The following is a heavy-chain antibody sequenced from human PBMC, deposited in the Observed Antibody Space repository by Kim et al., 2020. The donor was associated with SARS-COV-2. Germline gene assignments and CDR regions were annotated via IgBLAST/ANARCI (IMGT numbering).Heavy chain of an antibody. V-gene: IGHV3-21*01. CDR2: ISSSSSYI. J-gene: IGHJ4*02. Sequence: GGSLRLSCAASGFTFSSYSMNWVRQAPGKGLEWVSSISSSSSYIYYADSVKGRFTISRDNAKNSLYLQMNSLRAEDTAVYYCTGYCSSTSCYGAIDYWCQGTLVTVSS. CDR3: TGYCSSTSCYGAIDY. D-gene: IGHD2-2*01. CDR1: GFTFSSYS.